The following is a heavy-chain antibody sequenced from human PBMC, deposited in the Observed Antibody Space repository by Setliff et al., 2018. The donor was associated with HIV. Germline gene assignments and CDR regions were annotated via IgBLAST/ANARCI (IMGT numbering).Heavy chain of an antibody. CDR3: ASGKGVRGVIIRGGLDV. Sequence: ASVKVSCKTSGDTFTSYDIIWVRRATGQGLEWMGWMNPNSGATGYAQKFKDRFIMTRDTSISTAYMELSSLTSEDTAVYYCASGKGVRGVIIRGGLDVWGKGTTVTVSS. V-gene: IGHV1-8*02. J-gene: IGHJ6*04. CDR1: GDTFTSYD. CDR2: MNPNSGAT. D-gene: IGHD3-10*01.